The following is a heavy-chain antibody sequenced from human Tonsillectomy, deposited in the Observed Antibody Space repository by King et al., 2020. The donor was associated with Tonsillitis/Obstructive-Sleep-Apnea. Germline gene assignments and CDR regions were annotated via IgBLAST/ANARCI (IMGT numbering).Heavy chain of an antibody. J-gene: IGHJ4*02. CDR2: FYSGGST. Sequence: VQLVESGGGLIQPGGSLRLSCAASGFTVSSNYMSWVRQAPGKGLEWVSVFYSGGSTYYADSVQGRFTISRDNSKNTLYLQMNSLRAEDTAVYYCARSWGDRGYDFYFDYWGQGTLVTVSS. D-gene: IGHD5-12*01. CDR3: ARSWGDRGYDFYFDY. V-gene: IGHV3-53*01. CDR1: GFTVSSNY.